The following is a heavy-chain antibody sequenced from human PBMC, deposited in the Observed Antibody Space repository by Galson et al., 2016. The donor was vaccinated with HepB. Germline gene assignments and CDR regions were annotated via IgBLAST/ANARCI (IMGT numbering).Heavy chain of an antibody. J-gene: IGHJ4*02. CDR2: ISFDGSTK. CDR3: ATTLGTTTAGGYFGF. D-gene: IGHD2/OR15-2a*01. CDR1: GFTFSRFA. V-gene: IGHV3-30*04. Sequence: SLRLSCAASGFTFSRFAMHWVRQAPGKGLEWVTVISFDGSTKNYADSVKGRFTISRDNSKNTLYLQINSLRAEDTAVYYCATTLGTTTAGGYFGFWGQGNLVTVSS.